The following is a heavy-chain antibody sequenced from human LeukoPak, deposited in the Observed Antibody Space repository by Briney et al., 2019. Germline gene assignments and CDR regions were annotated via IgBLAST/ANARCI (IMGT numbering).Heavy chain of an antibody. CDR2: ISGSGGST. CDR1: GFTFSSYA. V-gene: IGHV3-23*01. Sequence: GGSLRLSCAASGFTFSSYAMSWVRQAPGKGLEWVSVISGSGGSTYYADSVKGRFTISRDNSKNTLYLQMNSLRAEDTAVYYCAKRMYSSSSGRLIYYYYYYMDVWGKGTTVTVSS. J-gene: IGHJ6*03. D-gene: IGHD6-6*01. CDR3: AKRMYSSSSGRLIYYYYYYMDV.